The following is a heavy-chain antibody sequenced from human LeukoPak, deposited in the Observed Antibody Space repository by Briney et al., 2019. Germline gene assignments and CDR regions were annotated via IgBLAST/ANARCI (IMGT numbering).Heavy chain of an antibody. CDR3: ARERGRGRDSPWFDY. D-gene: IGHD1-26*01. CDR1: GFTFSSYA. J-gene: IGHJ4*02. V-gene: IGHV3-23*01. CDR2: ISGSGGST. Sequence: GGSLRLSCEASGFTFSSYAMSWVRQAPGKGLEWVSAISGSGGSTYYADSLKGRFTIPRDNSNNTLYLQMNSLRAEDTAVYYCARERGRGRDSPWFDYRGQGTLVTVSS.